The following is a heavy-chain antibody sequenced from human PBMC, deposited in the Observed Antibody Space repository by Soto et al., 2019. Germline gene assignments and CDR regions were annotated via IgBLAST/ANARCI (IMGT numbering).Heavy chain of an antibody. CDR1: GGSISSGDYY. CDR3: ARDENDYGGLDI. CDR2: IYYSGST. J-gene: IGHJ3*02. D-gene: IGHD4-17*01. V-gene: IGHV4-30-4*01. Sequence: SETLSLTCTVSGGSISSGDYYWSWIRQPPGKGLEWIGYIYYSGSTYYNPSLKSRVTISVDTSKNQFSLKLSSVTAADTAVYYCARDENDYGGLDIWGQGTMVTVSS.